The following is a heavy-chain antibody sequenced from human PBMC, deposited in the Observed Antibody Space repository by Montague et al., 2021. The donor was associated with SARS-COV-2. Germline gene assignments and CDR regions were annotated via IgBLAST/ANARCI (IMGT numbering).Heavy chain of an antibody. V-gene: IGHV4-31*03. CDR1: GGSISSGGYY. CDR2: IYHTGST. D-gene: IGHD3-22*01. J-gene: IGHJ3*02. Sequence: TLSFTCTVSGGSISSGGYYWSWIRQHPGKGLEWIGYIYHTGSTHYNPSLKSRVTISKETSKNHFSLNLNSVTAADSAVYYCARDSGYYDSSGYSYDAFDIWGQGTTVTVSS. CDR3: ARDSGYYDSSGYSYDAFDI.